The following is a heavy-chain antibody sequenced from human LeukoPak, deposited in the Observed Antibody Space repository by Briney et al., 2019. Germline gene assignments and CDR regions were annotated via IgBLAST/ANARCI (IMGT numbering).Heavy chain of an antibody. CDR1: GYTFTSYD. CDR3: ARISTSYMDYYGMDV. V-gene: IGHV1-18*01. CDR2: ISAYNGNT. D-gene: IGHD2-2*01. J-gene: IGHJ6*02. Sequence: ASVKVSCKASGYTFTSYDINWVRQATGQGLEWMGWISAYNGNTNYAQKLQGRVTMTTDTSTSTAYMELRSLRSDDTAVYYCARISTSYMDYYGMDVWGQGTTVTVSS.